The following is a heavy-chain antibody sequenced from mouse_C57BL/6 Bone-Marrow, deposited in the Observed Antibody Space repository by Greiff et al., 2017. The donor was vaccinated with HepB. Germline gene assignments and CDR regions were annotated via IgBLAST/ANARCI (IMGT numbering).Heavy chain of an antibody. J-gene: IGHJ4*01. D-gene: IGHD1-1*01. V-gene: IGHV1-81*01. CDR1: GYTFTSYG. CDR3: ARAYGSSYLYYAMDY. Sequence: QVQLQQSGAELARPGASVKLSCKASGYTFTSYGISWVKQRTGQGLEWIGEIYPRSGNTYYNEKFKGKATLTADKSSSTAYIELRSLTSEDSAVYFCARAYGSSYLYYAMDYWGQGTSVTVSS. CDR2: IYPRSGNT.